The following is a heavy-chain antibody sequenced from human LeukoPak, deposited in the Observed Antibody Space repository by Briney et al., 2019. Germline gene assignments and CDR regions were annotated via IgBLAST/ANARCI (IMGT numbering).Heavy chain of an antibody. Sequence: PSETLSLTCTVSGGSISSYYWSWIRQPPGKGLEWIGYIYYSGSTNYNPSLKSRVTISVDTSKNQFSLKLSSVTAADTAVYYCARLVYDSSGYYLGYWGQGTLVTVSS. CDR1: GGSISSYY. D-gene: IGHD3-22*01. V-gene: IGHV4-59*12. J-gene: IGHJ4*02. CDR2: IYYSGST. CDR3: ARLVYDSSGYYLGY.